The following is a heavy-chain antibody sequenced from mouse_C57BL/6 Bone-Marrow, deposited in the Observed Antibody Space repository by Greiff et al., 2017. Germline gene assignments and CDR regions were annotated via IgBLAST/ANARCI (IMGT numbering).Heavy chain of an antibody. CDR3: NGNYFYYAMDY. Sequence: VHVKQSGAELVRPGSSVKMSCKTSGYTFTSYGINWVKQRPGQGLEWIGYIYIGNGYTEYNEKFKGKATLTSDTSSSTAYMQLSSLTSEDSAIYFCNGNYFYYAMDYWGQGTSVTVSS. CDR2: IYIGNGYT. V-gene: IGHV1-58*01. CDR1: GYTFTSYG. D-gene: IGHD2-1*01. J-gene: IGHJ4*01.